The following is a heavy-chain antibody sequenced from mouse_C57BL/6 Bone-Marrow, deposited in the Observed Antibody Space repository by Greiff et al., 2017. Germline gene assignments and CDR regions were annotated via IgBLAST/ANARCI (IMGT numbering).Heavy chain of an antibody. CDR3: AITCDY. CDR2: LHPISGSP. J-gene: IGHJ2*01. D-gene: IGHD1-3*01. V-gene: IGHV1-64*01. CDR1: GYTFTSYW. Sequence: QVQLQQPGAELVKPGASVKLSCKASGYTFTSYWMHWVKQRPGQGLAWIGMLHPISGSPTSNEQLKSKATLTVDKSSSTAYMQLSSLTSEDSAVYYCAITCDYWGQGTTLTVSS.